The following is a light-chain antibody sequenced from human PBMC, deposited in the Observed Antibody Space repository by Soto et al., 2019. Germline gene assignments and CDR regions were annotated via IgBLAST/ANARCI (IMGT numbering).Light chain of an antibody. CDR3: QQYKSYPWT. J-gene: IGKJ1*01. Sequence: DIQMTQSPSTLSAFVGDSVAITCRASQTISNFLAWYQQKPGKAPKLLFYRASNLEGGVPSRFSGGGSGTEFGLTINSLQPDDSATCYCQQYKSYPWTFGQGTKVDIK. CDR1: QTISNF. V-gene: IGKV1-5*03. CDR2: RAS.